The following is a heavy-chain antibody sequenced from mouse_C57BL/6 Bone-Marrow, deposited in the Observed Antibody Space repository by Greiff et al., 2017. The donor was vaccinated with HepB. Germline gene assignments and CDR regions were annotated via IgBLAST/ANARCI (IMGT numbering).Heavy chain of an antibody. V-gene: IGHV2-2*01. D-gene: IGHD1-1*01. CDR2: IWSGGST. Sequence: VQLQQSGPGLVQPSQSLSITCTVSGFSLTSYGVHWVRQSPGKGLEWLGVIWSGGSTDYNAAFISRLSISKDNSKSQVFFKMNSLQADDTAIYYCARSFYYYGSSCCAMDYWGQGPAVTVSS. J-gene: IGHJ4*01. CDR1: GFSLTSYG. CDR3: ARSFYYYGSSCCAMDY.